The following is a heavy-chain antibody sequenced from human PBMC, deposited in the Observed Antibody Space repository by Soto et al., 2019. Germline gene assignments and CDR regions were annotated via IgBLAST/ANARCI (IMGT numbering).Heavy chain of an antibody. J-gene: IGHJ6*04. CDR3: ASLPHPGFGESRWDV. V-gene: IGHV3-7*01. CDR1: GFTFSSYW. D-gene: IGHD3-10*01. Sequence: GGSLRLSCAASGFTFSSYWMSWVRQAPGKGLEWVANIKQDGSEKYYVDSVKGRFTISRDNAKNSLYLQMNSLRAEVTAVYYCASLPHPGFGESRWDVWGKGTTVTVSS. CDR2: IKQDGSEK.